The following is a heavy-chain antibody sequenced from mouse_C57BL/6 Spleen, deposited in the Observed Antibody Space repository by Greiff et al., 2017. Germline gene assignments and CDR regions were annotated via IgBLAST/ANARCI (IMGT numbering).Heavy chain of an antibody. CDR2: FYPRDGST. CDR3: ARIPDGYYRDFDG. J-gene: IGHJ1*03. CDR1: GYTFTSYD. D-gene: IGHD2-3*01. V-gene: IGHV1-85*01. Sequence: QVQLKESGPELVKPGASVKLSCKASGYTFTSYDINWVKQRPGQGLEWIGWFYPRDGSTKYNEKFKGKATLTVDTSTSTAYMELHSLTSEDAAVYFCARIPDGYYRDFDGWGTGTTVTVSS.